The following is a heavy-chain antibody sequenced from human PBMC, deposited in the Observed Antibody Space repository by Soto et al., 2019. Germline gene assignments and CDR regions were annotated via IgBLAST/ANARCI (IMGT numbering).Heavy chain of an antibody. D-gene: IGHD3-9*01. CDR3: ARLLDGLHSDY. Sequence: QLQLQESGPGLVKPSETLSLPCTVSGGSISSSSYYWGWIRQPPGKGLERIGTIYYSGSTYYNPSLKRRVTTSVDTSKNQFPLKLSSVSAADTAVYYCARLLDGLHSDYWGQGTLVTVSS. V-gene: IGHV4-39*01. J-gene: IGHJ4*02. CDR1: GGSISSSSYY. CDR2: IYYSGST.